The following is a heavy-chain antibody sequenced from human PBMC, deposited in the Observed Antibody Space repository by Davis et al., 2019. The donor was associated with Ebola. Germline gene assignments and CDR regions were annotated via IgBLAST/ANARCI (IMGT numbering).Heavy chain of an antibody. CDR3: ARGYYYDSSGRDAFDI. D-gene: IGHD3-22*01. CDR1: GYTFTSYY. J-gene: IGHJ3*02. Sequence: SVKVSCKASGYTFTSYYMHWVRQAPGQGLEWMGGIIPIFGTANYAQKFQGRVTITADESTSTAYMELSSLRSEDTAVYYCARGYYYDSSGRDAFDIWGQGTMVTVSS. CDR2: IIPIFGTA. V-gene: IGHV1-69*13.